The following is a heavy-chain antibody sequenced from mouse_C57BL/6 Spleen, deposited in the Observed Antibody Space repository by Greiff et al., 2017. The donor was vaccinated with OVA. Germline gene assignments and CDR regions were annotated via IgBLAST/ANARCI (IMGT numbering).Heavy chain of an antibody. CDR3: VRGYYGKGAMDY. Sequence: EVQLQESGGGLVQPKGSLKLSCAASGFSFNTYAMNWVRQAPGKGLEWVARIRSKSNNYATYYADSVKDRFTISRDDSESMLYLQMNNLKTEDTAMYYCVRGYYGKGAMDYWGQGTSVTVSS. CDR2: IRSKSNNYAT. J-gene: IGHJ4*01. CDR1: GFSFNTYA. D-gene: IGHD1-1*01. V-gene: IGHV10-1*01.